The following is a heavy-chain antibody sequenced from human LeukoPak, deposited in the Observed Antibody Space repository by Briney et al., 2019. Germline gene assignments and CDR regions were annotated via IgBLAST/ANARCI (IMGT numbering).Heavy chain of an antibody. J-gene: IGHJ5*02. V-gene: IGHV4-34*01. Sequence: PSETLSLTCAVYGGSFSGYYWSWIRQPPGKGMEWIGEINHSGSTNYNPSLKSRVTISVDTSKNQFSLKLSSVTAADTAVYYCARDPGAVAGQSYNWFDPWGQGTLVTVSS. CDR1: GGSFSGYY. D-gene: IGHD6-19*01. CDR3: ARDPGAVAGQSYNWFDP. CDR2: INHSGST.